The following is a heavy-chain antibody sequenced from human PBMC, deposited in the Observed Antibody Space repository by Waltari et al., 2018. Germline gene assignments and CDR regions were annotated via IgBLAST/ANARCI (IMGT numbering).Heavy chain of an antibody. J-gene: IGHJ4*02. CDR2: MYNNGIA. CDR3: ARVVRYYDFWSGPHFDY. Sequence: QLQLQESGPGLVKPPETLSLTCSVPGGSISSSSYYWAWIRQPPGKGLEWIGSMYNNGIAYYTPSLKSRVTISVDTSKNQFSLKLSSVTAADTAVYYCARVVRYYDFWSGPHFDYWGQGTLVTVSS. D-gene: IGHD3-3*01. V-gene: IGHV4-39*01. CDR1: GGSISSSSYY.